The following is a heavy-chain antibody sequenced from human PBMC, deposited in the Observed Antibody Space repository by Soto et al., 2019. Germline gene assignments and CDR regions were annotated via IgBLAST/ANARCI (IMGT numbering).Heavy chain of an antibody. CDR1: GGSISSYY. V-gene: IGHV4-59*08. J-gene: IGHJ3*02. Sequence: SETLSLTCTVSGGSISSYYWSWIRQPPGKGLEWIGYIYYSGSTNYNPSLKSRVTISVDTSKNQFSLKLSSVTAADTAVYYCARHGNDFWSGEAFDIWGQGTMVTVSS. CDR3: ARHGNDFWSGEAFDI. D-gene: IGHD3-3*01. CDR2: IYYSGST.